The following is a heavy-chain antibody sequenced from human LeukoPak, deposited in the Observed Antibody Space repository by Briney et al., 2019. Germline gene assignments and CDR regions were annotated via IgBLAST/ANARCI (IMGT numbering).Heavy chain of an antibody. V-gene: IGHV3-15*01. CDR2: IKSKTDGGTT. Sequence: GGSLRLSCAASGFTFSNALMSWVRQAPGKGLEWVGRIKSKTDGGTTDYAAPVKDRFTFSRDDSKNTLYLQMNNLQTEDTAVYYCTTSLSGYDFLFDYWGQGTLVTVSS. D-gene: IGHD5-12*01. J-gene: IGHJ4*02. CDR3: TTSLSGYDFLFDY. CDR1: GFTFSNAL.